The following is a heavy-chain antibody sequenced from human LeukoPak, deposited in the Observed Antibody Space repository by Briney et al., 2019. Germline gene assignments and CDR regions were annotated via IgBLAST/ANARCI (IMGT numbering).Heavy chain of an antibody. CDR2: INPDGGNT. CDR3: ARDNSVRDEARWFNP. V-gene: IGHV1-46*01. CDR1: GYTFTNSY. J-gene: IGHJ5*02. D-gene: IGHD5-24*01. Sequence: ASVKVSCKASGYTFTNSYIHWVRQASGQVLEWTGLINPDGGNTNYAQNFQGRVTLTRDMSTSTDYLELSSLRSEDTAVYYCARDNSVRDEARWFNPWGQGTLVTVSS.